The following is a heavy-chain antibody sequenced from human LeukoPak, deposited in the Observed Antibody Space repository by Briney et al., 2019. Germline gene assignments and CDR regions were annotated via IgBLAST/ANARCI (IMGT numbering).Heavy chain of an antibody. CDR2: INPNSGGT. D-gene: IGHD5-18*01. Sequence: GSSVKVSCKASGYTFTGYYMHWVRQAPGQGLEWMGWINPNSGGTNYAQKFQGRVTMTRDTSISTAYMELSRLRSGDTAVYYCARVRGGSGYSYGNWGQGTLVTVSS. J-gene: IGHJ4*02. V-gene: IGHV1-2*02. CDR3: ARVRGGSGYSYGN. CDR1: GYTFTGYY.